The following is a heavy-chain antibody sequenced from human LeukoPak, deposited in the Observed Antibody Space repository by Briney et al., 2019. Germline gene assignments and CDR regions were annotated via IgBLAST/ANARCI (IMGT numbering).Heavy chain of an antibody. CDR2: ISDDGTNK. D-gene: IGHD3-10*01. V-gene: IGHV3-30*04. CDR1: GFIFSNYA. Sequence: GGSLGLSCAASGFIFSNYAMHWVRQAPGKGLEWVAVISDDGTNKHYADSAKGRFTISRDNSKNTLYLQMNSLRSEDTAVYYCARAGDYYGSGSYYIDYWGQGTLVTVSS. J-gene: IGHJ4*02. CDR3: ARAGDYYGSGSYYIDY.